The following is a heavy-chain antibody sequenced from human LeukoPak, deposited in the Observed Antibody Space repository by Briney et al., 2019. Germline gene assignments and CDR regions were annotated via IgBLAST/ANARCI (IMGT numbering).Heavy chain of an antibody. Sequence: ASVKVSCKASGGTFSSYAISWVRQAPGQGLEWMGGIIPIFGTANYAQKFQGRVTITADESTSTAYMELSSLRSEDTAVYYCARPHEVVVVPAAMRPYYYGMDVWGKGTTVTVSS. J-gene: IGHJ6*04. V-gene: IGHV1-69*13. CDR1: GGTFSSYA. CDR2: IIPIFGTA. CDR3: ARPHEVVVVPAAMRPYYYGMDV. D-gene: IGHD2-2*01.